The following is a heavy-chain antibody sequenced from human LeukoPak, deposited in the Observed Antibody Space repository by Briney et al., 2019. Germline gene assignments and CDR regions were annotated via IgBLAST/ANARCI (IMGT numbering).Heavy chain of an antibody. J-gene: IGHJ4*02. Sequence: GASVKASCKASGGTFSSYAISWVRQAPGQGLEWMGGIIPIFGTANYAQKFQGRVTITADESTSTAYMELSSLRSEDTAVYYCARDPVGYSYGYLDYWGQGTLVTVSS. D-gene: IGHD5-18*01. CDR1: GGTFSSYA. V-gene: IGHV1-69*13. CDR3: ARDPVGYSYGYLDY. CDR2: IIPIFGTA.